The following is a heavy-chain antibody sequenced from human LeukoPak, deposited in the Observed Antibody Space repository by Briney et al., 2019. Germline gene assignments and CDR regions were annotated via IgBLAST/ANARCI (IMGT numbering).Heavy chain of an antibody. CDR1: ESTFSRYD. Sequence: GGSLRLSCVASESTFSRYDMHWVRQAPGKGLEWLAFVRFDGRETFYADSVNGRFTISRDNSKNTLYLQMNSLRGEDTAVYYCAKSSDGSFHAFDIWGQGTLVTVSS. J-gene: IGHJ4*01. V-gene: IGHV3-30*02. CDR3: AKSSDGSFHAFDI. D-gene: IGHD5-24*01. CDR2: VRFDGRET.